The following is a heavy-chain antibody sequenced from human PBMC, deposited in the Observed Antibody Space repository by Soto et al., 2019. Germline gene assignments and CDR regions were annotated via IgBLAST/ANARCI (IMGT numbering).Heavy chain of an antibody. CDR3: ASLAPGGSGGGGDY. J-gene: IGHJ4*02. Sequence: SQTLSLTCAISGDSVSSNSAAWNWIRQSPSRGLEWLGRTYYRSKWYNDYAVSVKSRMTINPDTSKNHFSLQLKSVTPEDTALYYCASLAPGGSGGGGDYWGQGTLVTVSS. CDR2: TYYRSKWYN. CDR1: GDSVSSNSAA. V-gene: IGHV6-1*01. D-gene: IGHD6-19*01.